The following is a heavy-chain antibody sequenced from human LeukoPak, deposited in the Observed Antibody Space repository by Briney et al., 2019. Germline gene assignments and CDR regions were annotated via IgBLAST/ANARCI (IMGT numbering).Heavy chain of an antibody. D-gene: IGHD4-17*01. Sequence: PGGSLRLSCAASGFTFSSHWMSWVRQAPGKGLEWVANIKQDGSEKYYVDSVKGRFTISRDNAKNSLYLQMNSLRAEDTAVYYCARGQDYGDSDNWGQGTLVTVSS. CDR3: ARGQDYGDSDN. CDR2: IKQDGSEK. V-gene: IGHV3-7*01. J-gene: IGHJ4*02. CDR1: GFTFSSHW.